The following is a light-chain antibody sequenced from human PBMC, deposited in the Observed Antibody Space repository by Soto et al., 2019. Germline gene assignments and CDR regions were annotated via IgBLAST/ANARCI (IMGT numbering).Light chain of an antibody. CDR3: QVWDISSDHVV. CDR1: NIGSKS. Sequence: SYELAQQPSVSVAPGQTARLTCAGNNIGSKSVHWYQQRPGQAPVLVVYDDSGRPSGIPERFSGTNSGSTATLTISRVEGGDEADYFCQVWDISSDHVVFGGGTKVTVL. J-gene: IGLJ2*01. V-gene: IGLV3-21*02. CDR2: DDS.